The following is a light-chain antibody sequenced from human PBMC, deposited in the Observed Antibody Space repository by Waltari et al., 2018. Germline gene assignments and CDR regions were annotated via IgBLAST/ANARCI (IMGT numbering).Light chain of an antibody. CDR1: SSHIGAGYA. V-gene: IGLV1-40*01. Sequence: QSVLTQPPSVSGAPGQRVTIACTGSSSHIGAGYAVQWYQQLPGTAPNLPIHDNINRPSGVPDRFSGAKSGTSASLAITGLQAEDEADYYCQSYDSSLSGSWVFGGGTKLTVL. J-gene: IGLJ3*02. CDR3: QSYDSSLSGSWV. CDR2: DNI.